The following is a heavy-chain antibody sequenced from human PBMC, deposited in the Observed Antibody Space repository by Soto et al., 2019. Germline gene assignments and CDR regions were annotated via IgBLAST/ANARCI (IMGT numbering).Heavy chain of an antibody. V-gene: IGHV3-23*01. CDR2: ISGSGGST. J-gene: IGHJ4*02. Sequence: GGSLRLSCAASGFTFSSYAMSWVRQAPGKGLEWVSAISGSGGSTYYADSVKGRFTISRDNSKNTLYLQMNSLRAEDTAVYYCAKVDGPLVVAPTLVDYWGQGTPVTVSS. CDR3: AKVDGPLVVAPTLVDY. CDR1: GFTFSSYA. D-gene: IGHD2-15*01.